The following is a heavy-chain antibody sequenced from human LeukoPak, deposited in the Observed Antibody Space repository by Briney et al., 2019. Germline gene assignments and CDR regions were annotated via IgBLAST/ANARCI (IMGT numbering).Heavy chain of an antibody. J-gene: IGHJ4*02. V-gene: IGHV1-2*02. CDR1: GYTFTGYY. Sequence: GASVKVSCKASGYTFTGYYMHWVRQAPGQGLEWMGWINPNSGGTNYAQKFQGRVTMTRNTSISTAYMELSSLRSEDTAVYYCARGTMVRGVNYWGQGTLVTVSS. CDR3: ARGTMVRGVNY. D-gene: IGHD3-10*01. CDR2: INPNSGGT.